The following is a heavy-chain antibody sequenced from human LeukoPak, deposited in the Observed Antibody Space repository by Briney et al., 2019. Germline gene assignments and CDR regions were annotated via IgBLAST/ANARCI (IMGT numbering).Heavy chain of an antibody. CDR2: ISGSGGST. V-gene: IGHV3-23*01. CDR1: GLSFSSYA. D-gene: IGHD2-2*01. Sequence: GGSLSLSCAASGLSFSSYAMSWVRQAPGGGLEWVSAISGSGGSTSYADSVKGRVTISRDNSKNTLYLQMNSLRAKDKAVYYCAKDRRGYGSSTSCPPFDYRGQGTLVTVSS. J-gene: IGHJ4*02. CDR3: AKDRRGYGSSTSCPPFDY.